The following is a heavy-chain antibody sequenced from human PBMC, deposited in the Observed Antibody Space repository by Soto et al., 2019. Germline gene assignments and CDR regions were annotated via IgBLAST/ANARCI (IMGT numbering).Heavy chain of an antibody. Sequence: VSCKASGYTFTGYYMHWVRQAPGQGLEWMGWINPNSGGTNYAQKFQGRVIITRDTSASTGYMELSSLTSEDTAVYYCARGKGMEENYFYYGLDIWGQGTTVTVSS. CDR1: GYTFTGYY. D-gene: IGHD1-1*01. V-gene: IGHV1-2*02. CDR3: ARGKGMEENYFYYGLDI. J-gene: IGHJ6*02. CDR2: INPNSGGT.